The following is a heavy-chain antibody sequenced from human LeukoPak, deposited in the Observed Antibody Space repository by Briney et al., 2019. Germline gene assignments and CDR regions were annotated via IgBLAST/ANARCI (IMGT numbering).Heavy chain of an antibody. D-gene: IGHD6-13*01. CDR3: ASGPYSSSYFAS. V-gene: IGHV3-23*01. CDR2: ISGGGEHT. Sequence: GGSLRLSCAASGFTFTNFAMKWVRQAPGKGLEWVADISGGGEHTFYADSVKGRFTISRDNSKDTLHLQMNILRPEDTALYYCASGPYSSSYFASWGQGTMVTVSS. CDR1: GFTFTNFA. J-gene: IGHJ4*02.